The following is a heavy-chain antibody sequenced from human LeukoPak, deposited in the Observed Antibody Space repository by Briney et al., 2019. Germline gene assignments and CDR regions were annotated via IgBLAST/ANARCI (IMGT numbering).Heavy chain of an antibody. V-gene: IGHV3-21*01. CDR1: RFTFSNYS. CDR3: SPIFTGYYSVVDY. D-gene: IGHD3-9*01. Sequence: GGSLRLSSAASRFTFSNYSVNWVPHAPGKGLEWVSYISSSSNYIYYADSVKGRFTISRDNAKNSLYLQMNSLRAEDTAVYYCSPIFTGYYSVVDYWGQGTLVTVSS. CDR2: ISSSSNYI. J-gene: IGHJ4*02.